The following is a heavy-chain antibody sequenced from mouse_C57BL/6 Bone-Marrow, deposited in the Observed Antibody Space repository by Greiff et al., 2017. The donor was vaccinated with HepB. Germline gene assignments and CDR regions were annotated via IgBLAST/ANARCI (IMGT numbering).Heavy chain of an antibody. CDR1: GFTFSDYG. V-gene: IGHV5-17*01. Sequence: EVKLVESGGGLVKPGGSLKLSCAASGFTFSDYGMHWVRQAPEKGLEWVAYISSGSSTIYYADTVKGRFTISRDNAKNTLFLQMTSLRSEDTAMYYCATFYDYDENYFDYWGQGTTLTVSS. CDR3: ATFYDYDENYFDY. J-gene: IGHJ2*01. CDR2: ISSGSSTI. D-gene: IGHD2-4*01.